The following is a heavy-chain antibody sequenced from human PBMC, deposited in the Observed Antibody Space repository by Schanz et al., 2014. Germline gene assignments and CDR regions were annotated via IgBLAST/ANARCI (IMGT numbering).Heavy chain of an antibody. Sequence: QVQLVESGGGLVKPGGSLRLSCAASGFTFRDYYMSWIRQAPGKGLEWVAVISYDGRNKYYADSVKGRFTISRDNSKNTLYLQMNTLRAEDTAVYYCARDRGYCSGGSCLTFDYWGQGTLVTVSS. CDR2: ISYDGRNK. J-gene: IGHJ4*02. D-gene: IGHD2-15*01. CDR1: GFTFRDYY. V-gene: IGHV3-30-3*01. CDR3: ARDRGYCSGGSCLTFDY.